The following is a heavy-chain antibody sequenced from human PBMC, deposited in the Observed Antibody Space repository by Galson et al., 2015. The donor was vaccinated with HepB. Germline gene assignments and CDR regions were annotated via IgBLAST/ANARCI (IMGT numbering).Heavy chain of an antibody. J-gene: IGHJ4*02. CDR3: AKDRDLPHSRVFDY. CDR1: GFTFSSYA. Sequence: SLRLSCAASGFTFSSYAMSWVRQARGKGLEGVSAISGSGGSTYYADSVKGRFTISRDNSKNTLYMQVNSLRAEDTAVYYCAKDRDLPHSRVFDYWGQGTLVTVSS. V-gene: IGHV3-23*01. CDR2: ISGSGGST. D-gene: IGHD3-10*01.